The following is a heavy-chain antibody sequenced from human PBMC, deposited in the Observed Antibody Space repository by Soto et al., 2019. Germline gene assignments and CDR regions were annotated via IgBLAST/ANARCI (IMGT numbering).Heavy chain of an antibody. CDR1: DDSVRSYY. CDR2: IYIRGST. Sequence: QLQLQESGPGLVKPSETLSLTCTVSDDSVRSYYWSWIRQPPGTGLEWIGYIYIRGSTNYHPSLKSRGTISVDTAKNQFSLKLGSLTSADTAVYYWARVVLRYYYYGMDVWGQWTTVTVSS. D-gene: IGHD2-15*01. J-gene: IGHJ6*02. CDR3: ARVVLRYYYYGMDV. V-gene: IGHV4-59*02.